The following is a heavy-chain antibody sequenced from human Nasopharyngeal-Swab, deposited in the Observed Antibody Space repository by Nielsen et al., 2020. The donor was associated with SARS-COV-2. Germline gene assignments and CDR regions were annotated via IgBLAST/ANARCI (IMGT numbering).Heavy chain of an antibody. CDR2: IHQHGNDK. V-gene: IGHV3-7*01. CDR1: GFIFGDYW. J-gene: IGHJ4*02. CDR3: ATGEYSSGWWIFDY. Sequence: GGSLRLSCEASGFIFGDYWMTWVRQAPGKGLEWVANIHQHGNDKYYVDSVRGRFTISRDNAKNSLYLQMDSLRDEDTAVYFCATGEYSSGWWIFDYWGQGTLVTVS. D-gene: IGHD6-19*01.